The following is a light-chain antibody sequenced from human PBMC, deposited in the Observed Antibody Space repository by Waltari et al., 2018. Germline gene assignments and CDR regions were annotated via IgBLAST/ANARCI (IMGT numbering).Light chain of an antibody. CDR2: DVI. Sequence: QSVLTQPASVSGSPGKSLTTPCPGTSRDIGGYNYASWYQQHPGKAPKVMIYDVIKRPSGVSNRFSGSKSGNTASLTISGLQADDEADYYCTSYESGGTWVFGGGTKVTV. J-gene: IGLJ3*02. V-gene: IGLV2-14*03. CDR3: TSYESGGTWV. CDR1: SRDIGGYNY.